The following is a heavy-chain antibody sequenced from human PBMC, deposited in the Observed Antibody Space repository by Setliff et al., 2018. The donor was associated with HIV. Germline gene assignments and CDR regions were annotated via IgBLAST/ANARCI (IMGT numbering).Heavy chain of an antibody. J-gene: IGHJ4*02. CDR3: ARLPYSSGWYLEY. D-gene: IGHD6-19*01. CDR1: GGSISSGYY. CDR2: IYHSEST. V-gene: IGHV4-38-2*02. Sequence: PSETMSLTCTVAGGSISSGYYWGWIRQPPGKGLEWIGSIYHSESTYYNPSLKSRVTISVDTSKNQFSLKLSSVTAADTAVYYCARLPYSSGWYLEYWGQGTLVTVSS.